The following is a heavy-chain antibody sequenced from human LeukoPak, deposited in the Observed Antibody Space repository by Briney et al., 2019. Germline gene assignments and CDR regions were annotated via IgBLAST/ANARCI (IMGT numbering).Heavy chain of an antibody. CDR1: GFTFSSYG. Sequence: PGGSLRLSCAASGFTFSSYGMHWVRQAPGKGLEWVAVIWYDGSNKYYADSVKGRFTISRDDSKNTLYLQMNSLRAEDTAVYYCAKEGWFDPGAREPWSPSPQ. J-gene: IGHJ5*02. CDR3: AKEGWFDP. V-gene: IGHV3-33*06. CDR2: IWYDGSNK.